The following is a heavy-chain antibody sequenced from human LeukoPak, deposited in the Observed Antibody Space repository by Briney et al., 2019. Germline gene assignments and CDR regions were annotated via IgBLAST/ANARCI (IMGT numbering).Heavy chain of an antibody. CDR1: RFTFSNYA. Sequence: GGSLRLSRAASRFTFSNYAMTWVRQAPGKGLEWVGRIKSKTHGGTTDYAAAVKGRFTISRDDSKSTLYLQMNSLKTEDTALYYCTTWNYDILTGYSIWGQGTLVTVSS. V-gene: IGHV3-15*01. CDR2: IKSKTHGGTT. CDR3: TTWNYDILTGYSI. D-gene: IGHD3-9*01. J-gene: IGHJ4*02.